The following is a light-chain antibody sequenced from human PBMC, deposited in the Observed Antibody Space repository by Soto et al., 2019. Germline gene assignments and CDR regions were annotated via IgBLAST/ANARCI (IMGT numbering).Light chain of an antibody. CDR2: GAS. V-gene: IGKV3-20*01. CDR1: QSITNNY. J-gene: IGKJ1*01. Sequence: EIVLTQSPGTLSLSPGGRATLSCRASQSITNNYLAWYQQKPGQAPRLLIYGASSRATGIPDRFSGSGSGTDFALTISRLEPEDFAVYYCQQYGSSPRTFGQGTKVDIK. CDR3: QQYGSSPRT.